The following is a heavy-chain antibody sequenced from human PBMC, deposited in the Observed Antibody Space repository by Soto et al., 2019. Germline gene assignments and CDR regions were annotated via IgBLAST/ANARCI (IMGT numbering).Heavy chain of an antibody. D-gene: IGHD3-16*01. Sequence: SETRSLTCTVSGGSISSYYWSWIRQPAGKGLEWIGRIYTSGSTNYNPSLKSRVTMSVDTSKNQFSLKLSSVTAADTAVYYCARGQPLRAFDISGQPTIVTVSS. V-gene: IGHV4-4*07. J-gene: IGHJ3*02. CDR1: GGSISSYY. CDR2: IYTSGST. CDR3: ARGQPLRAFDI.